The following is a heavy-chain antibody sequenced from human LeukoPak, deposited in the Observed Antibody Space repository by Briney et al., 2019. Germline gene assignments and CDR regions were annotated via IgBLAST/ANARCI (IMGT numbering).Heavy chain of an antibody. CDR2: ISGSGGST. J-gene: IGHJ4*02. CDR3: AKSKGEWLRFRKGLYFDY. CDR1: VATFSSYP. D-gene: IGHD5-12*01. V-gene: IGHV3-23*01. Sequence: GASLRLSWAASVATFSSYPMSWVRKAPWKGLEWVSAISGSGGSTYYADSVKGRFTISRDNSKNTLYLQMNSLRAEDTAVYYCAKSKGEWLRFRKGLYFDYWGQGTLVTVSS.